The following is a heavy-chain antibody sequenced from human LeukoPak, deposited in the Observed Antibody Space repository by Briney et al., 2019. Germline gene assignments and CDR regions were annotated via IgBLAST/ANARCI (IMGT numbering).Heavy chain of an antibody. CDR3: ARGDSSGWFHFDY. CDR1: GFSYRSYG. V-gene: IGHV3-23*01. J-gene: IGHJ4*02. CDR2: ISGSGGST. D-gene: IGHD6-19*01. Sequence: GGSLRLSCAASGFSYRSYGMSWVRQAPGKGLEWVSAISGSGGSTYYADSVKGRFTISRDNSKNTLYLQMNSLRAEDTAVYYCARGDSSGWFHFDYWGQGTLVTVSS.